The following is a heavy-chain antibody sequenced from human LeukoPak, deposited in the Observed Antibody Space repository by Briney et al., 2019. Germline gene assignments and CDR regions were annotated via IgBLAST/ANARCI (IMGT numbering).Heavy chain of an antibody. CDR3: AREERYFDWLLGGWFDP. J-gene: IGHJ5*02. V-gene: IGHV4-38-2*02. Sequence: KPSETLSLTCTVSGYSISSGYYWGWIRQPPGKGLEWIGSIYHSGSTYYNPSLKSRVTISVDTSKNQFSLKLSSVTAADTAVYYCAREERYFDWLLGGWFDPWGQGTLVTVSS. CDR2: IYHSGST. CDR1: GYSISSGYY. D-gene: IGHD3-9*01.